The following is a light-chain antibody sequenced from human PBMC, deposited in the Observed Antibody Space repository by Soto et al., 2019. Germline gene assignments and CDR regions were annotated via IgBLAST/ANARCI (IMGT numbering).Light chain of an antibody. CDR1: QSVSSSY. V-gene: IGKV3-20*01. Sequence: EIVLTQSPGTLSLSPGERATLSCRASQSVSSSYLAWYQQKPGQAPRLLIYGASSRATGIPDRFSGSGSGTDFTLTISRLEPEDVAVSYCQQYDNSVWTFGQGTKVDIK. CDR2: GAS. CDR3: QQYDNSVWT. J-gene: IGKJ1*01.